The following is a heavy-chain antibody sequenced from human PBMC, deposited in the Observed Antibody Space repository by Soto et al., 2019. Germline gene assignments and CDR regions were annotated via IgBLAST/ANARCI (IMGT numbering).Heavy chain of an antibody. D-gene: IGHD3-3*01. CDR2: ITGRGGNT. Sequence: GGSLRLSCAASGFTFSSYAMSWVRQAPGKGLEWVSAITGRGGNTYYADSVKGRFTISRDNSENTLYLQMNSLRAEDTAVYFCAKDLTATFGVPVLDYWGQGTLVTVSS. CDR1: GFTFSSYA. CDR3: AKDLTATFGVPVLDY. V-gene: IGHV3-23*01. J-gene: IGHJ4*02.